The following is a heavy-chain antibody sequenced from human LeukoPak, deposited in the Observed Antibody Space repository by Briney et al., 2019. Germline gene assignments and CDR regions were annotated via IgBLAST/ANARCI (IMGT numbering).Heavy chain of an antibody. Sequence: ASVKVSCKASGGTFSSYAISWVRQAPGQGLEWMGGIIPIFGTANYAQKFQGRVTITTDESTSTAYMELSSLRSEDTAVYYCARVQLERRGPYYYYYYMDVWGKGTTVTVSS. D-gene: IGHD1-1*01. J-gene: IGHJ6*03. CDR1: GGTFSSYA. CDR2: IIPIFGTA. V-gene: IGHV1-69*05. CDR3: ARVQLERRGPYYYYYYMDV.